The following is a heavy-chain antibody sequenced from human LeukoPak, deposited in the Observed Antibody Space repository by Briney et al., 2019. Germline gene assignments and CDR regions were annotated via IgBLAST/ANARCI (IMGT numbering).Heavy chain of an antibody. CDR3: AREVGSGWNYFDL. D-gene: IGHD6-19*01. J-gene: IGHJ4*02. CDR1: GFSFSSFN. Sequence: GGSLRLSCAASGFSFSSFNMNWVRQTPGKGLEWVSSISSRQNDIQYADSLEGRFTVSRDNAKNSLYLQMNSLRAEDTAVYFCAREVGSGWNYFDLWGRGTLVTVSS. V-gene: IGHV3-21*01. CDR2: ISSRQNDI.